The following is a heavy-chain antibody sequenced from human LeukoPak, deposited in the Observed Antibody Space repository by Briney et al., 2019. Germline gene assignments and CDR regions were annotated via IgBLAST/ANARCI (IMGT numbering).Heavy chain of an antibody. D-gene: IGHD4-17*01. CDR2: ISYDGSNK. CDR3: AKDPLHYTVTTGYFDY. J-gene: IGHJ4*02. Sequence: GGSLRLSCAASGFTFSSYGMHWVRQAPGKGLEWVAVISYDGSNKYYADSVKGRFTISRDNSKNTLYLQMNSLRAEDTAVYYCAKDPLHYTVTTGYFDYWGQGTLVTVSS. V-gene: IGHV3-30*18. CDR1: GFTFSSYG.